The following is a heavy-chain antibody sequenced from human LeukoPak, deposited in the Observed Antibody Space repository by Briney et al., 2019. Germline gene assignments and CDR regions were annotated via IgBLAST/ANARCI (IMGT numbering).Heavy chain of an antibody. D-gene: IGHD3-9*01. CDR1: GFTFSSYA. J-gene: IGHJ4*02. V-gene: IGHV3-23*01. CDR3: AKDPILTGYYSTFDY. Sequence: GGSLRLSCAASGFTFSSYAMSWVRQAPGKGLEWVSAISGSGGNTYYADSVKGRFTISRDNSENTLYLQMNSLRAEDTAVYYCAKDPILTGYYSTFDYWGQGTLVTVSS. CDR2: ISGSGGNT.